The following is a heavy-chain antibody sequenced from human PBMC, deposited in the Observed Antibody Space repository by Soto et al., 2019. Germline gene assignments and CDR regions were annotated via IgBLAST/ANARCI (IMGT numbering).Heavy chain of an antibody. D-gene: IGHD1-26*01. CDR3: ARAFVLGVGALSQ. J-gene: IGHJ4*02. CDR2: ISDSGSLT. CDR1: GFTFSAYY. Sequence: QVQLVESGGGLVKPEGSLRLSCAASGFTFSAYYMSWIRQAPGKGLEWVSYISDSGSLTHYGDSVKGRFTISRDNAKASPYLQMDSLRAEDTAIYYCARAFVLGVGALSQWGQGTLVTVSS. V-gene: IGHV3-11*01.